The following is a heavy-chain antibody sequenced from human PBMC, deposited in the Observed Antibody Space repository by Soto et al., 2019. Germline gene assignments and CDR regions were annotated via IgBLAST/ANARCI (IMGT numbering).Heavy chain of an antibody. Sequence: PGGSLRLSCAASGFTFGSYGMHWVRQAPGKGLEWVAVIWYDGSNKYYADSVKGRFTISRDNSKNTLYLQMNSLRAEDTAVYYCATDLSYGSGSYYNAPSYWGQGTLVTVSS. J-gene: IGHJ4*02. V-gene: IGHV3-33*01. CDR1: GFTFGSYG. D-gene: IGHD3-10*01. CDR2: IWYDGSNK. CDR3: ATDLSYGSGSYYNAPSY.